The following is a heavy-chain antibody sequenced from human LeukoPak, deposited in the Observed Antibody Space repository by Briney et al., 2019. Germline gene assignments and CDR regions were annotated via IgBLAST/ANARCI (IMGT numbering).Heavy chain of an antibody. CDR1: GGSISSSF. CDR3: ARAAGCSQYYFDY. CDR2: INTSGST. D-gene: IGHD6-19*01. J-gene: IGHJ4*02. V-gene: IGHV4-4*07. Sequence: PSETLSLTRTVSGGSISSSFWSWIRQPARKGLEWIGRINTSGSTNYNPSLKSRVTMSVDTSKNQFSLKLSSVTAADTAVYYCARAAGCSQYYFDYWGQGTLVTVSS.